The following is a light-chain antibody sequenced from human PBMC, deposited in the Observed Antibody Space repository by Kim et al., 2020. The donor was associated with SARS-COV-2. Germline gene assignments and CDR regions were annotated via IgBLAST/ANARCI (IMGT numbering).Light chain of an antibody. Sequence: ASGGDRVIMTWRWSQDFRTSLGWYPTRPREVPRLLIYDASTLHSGVPSRFSGSGSGTDFTLVISGLQPEDAATYYCQKYDNFPLTFGGGTKVDIK. CDR3: QKYDNFPLT. V-gene: IGKV1-27*01. J-gene: IGKJ4*01. CDR1: QDFRTS. CDR2: DAS.